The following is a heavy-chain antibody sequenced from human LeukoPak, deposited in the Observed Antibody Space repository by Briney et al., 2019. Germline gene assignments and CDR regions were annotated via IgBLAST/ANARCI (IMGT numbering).Heavy chain of an antibody. Sequence: GGSLRLSCAASGFTFSSYEMNWVRQAPGKGLEWASYISSSSSTIYYADSVKGRFTISRDNAKNSLYLQMNSLRAEDTAVYYCASYGSGSYAFDIWGQGTMVTVSS. CDR3: ASYGSGSYAFDI. V-gene: IGHV3-48*01. D-gene: IGHD3-10*01. CDR1: GFTFSSYE. CDR2: ISSSSSTI. J-gene: IGHJ3*02.